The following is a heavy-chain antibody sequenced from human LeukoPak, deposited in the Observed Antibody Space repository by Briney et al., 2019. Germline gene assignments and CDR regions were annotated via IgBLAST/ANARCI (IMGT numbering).Heavy chain of an antibody. CDR2: IRSKAYGGTT. V-gene: IGHV3-49*04. CDR3: TRERMITFGGVIVYDYFDY. CDR1: GFTFSSYA. Sequence: GGSLRLSCAASGFTFSSYAMSWVRQAPGKGLEWVGFIRSKAYGGTTEYAASVKGRFTISRDDSKSIAYLQMNSLKTEDTAVYYCTRERMITFGGVIVYDYFDYWGQGTLVTVSS. D-gene: IGHD3-16*02. J-gene: IGHJ4*02.